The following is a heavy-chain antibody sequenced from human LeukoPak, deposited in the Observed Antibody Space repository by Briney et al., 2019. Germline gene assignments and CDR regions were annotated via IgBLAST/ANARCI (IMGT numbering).Heavy chain of an antibody. CDR1: GFTFSGSA. J-gene: IGHJ4*02. Sequence: PGGSLRLSCAASGFTFSGSAMHWVRQASGKGLEWVGRIRSKANGYATAYAASVKGRFTISRDDSKNTAYLQMNSLKTEDTAVYYCTRLSPGQLWYGTADYYFDYWGQGTLVTVSS. D-gene: IGHD5-18*01. V-gene: IGHV3-73*01. CDR2: IRSKANGYAT. CDR3: TRLSPGQLWYGTADYYFDY.